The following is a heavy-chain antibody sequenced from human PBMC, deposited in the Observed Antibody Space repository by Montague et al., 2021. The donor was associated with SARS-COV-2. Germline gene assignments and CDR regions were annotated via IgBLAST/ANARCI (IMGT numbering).Heavy chain of an antibody. J-gene: IGHJ6*02. Sequence: SETLSLTCTVSGGSISGYYWSWIRQSPGKGLEWIGYIYYSGSTKYNPXXXSRVTVSVDRSKNQVSLKLSSVTPADTAVYYCARLLRFCSNGVCRTYYYYAMDVWGQGITVTVSS. CDR1: GGSISGYY. CDR3: ARLLRFCSNGVCRTYYYYAMDV. CDR2: IYYSGST. V-gene: IGHV4-59*01. D-gene: IGHD2-8*01.